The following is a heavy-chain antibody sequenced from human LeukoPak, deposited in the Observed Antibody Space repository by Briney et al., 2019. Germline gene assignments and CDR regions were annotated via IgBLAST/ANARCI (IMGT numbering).Heavy chain of an antibody. CDR3: ARDVAVARGYYYYYMDV. V-gene: IGHV1-2*02. Sequence: ASVKVSCKTSGYTFTGYYMHWVRQAPGQGLEWMGWMNPSSGNTGYAQKFQGRVSMTRDTSISTAYMELSRLRSDDTAVYYCARDVAVARGYYYYYMDVWGKGTTVTISS. CDR2: MNPSSGNT. D-gene: IGHD6-19*01. CDR1: GYTFTGYY. J-gene: IGHJ6*03.